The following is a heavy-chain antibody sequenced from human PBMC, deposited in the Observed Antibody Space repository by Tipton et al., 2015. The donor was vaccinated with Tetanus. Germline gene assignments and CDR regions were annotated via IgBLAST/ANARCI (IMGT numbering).Heavy chain of an antibody. V-gene: IGHV4-34*01. CDR3: ARLREIVSRSGWALDY. CDR2: ISSSGRT. Sequence: TLSLTCAVYGGSFSAYYWDWIRQPPGKGLEWIGSISSSGRTYYSPSLKSRVTMSVDTSKKHFSLRLGSAIAADTAIYYCARLREIVSRSGWALDYWGQGALVTVSS. J-gene: IGHJ4*02. D-gene: IGHD5/OR15-5a*01. CDR1: GGSFSAYY.